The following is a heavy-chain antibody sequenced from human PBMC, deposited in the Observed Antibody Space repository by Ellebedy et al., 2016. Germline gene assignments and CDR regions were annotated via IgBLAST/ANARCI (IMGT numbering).Heavy chain of an antibody. J-gene: IGHJ6*03. CDR1: GGSFSGYY. D-gene: IGHD2/OR15-2a*01. CDR2: INHSGST. V-gene: IGHV4-34*01. Sequence: SETLSLTCAVYGGSFSGYYWSWIRQSPGKGLEWIGEINHSGSTNYNPSLKSRVTISVDTSKNQFSLKLSSVAAADTAVYYCARGIPGTFTYYYMDVWGKGTTVTVSS. CDR3: ARGIPGTFTYYYMDV.